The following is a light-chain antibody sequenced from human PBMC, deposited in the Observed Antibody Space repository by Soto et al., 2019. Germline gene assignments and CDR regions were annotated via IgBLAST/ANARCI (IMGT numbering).Light chain of an antibody. CDR1: KLGDKY. Sequence: SYELTQPPSVSVSPGQTASITCSGDKLGDKYACWYQQKPGQSPVLVIYQDSKRPSGIPERFSGSNSRNTATLTISGTQAMDEADYYCQAWDSSTAVFGGGTKLTV. V-gene: IGLV3-1*01. J-gene: IGLJ2*01. CDR2: QDS. CDR3: QAWDSSTAV.